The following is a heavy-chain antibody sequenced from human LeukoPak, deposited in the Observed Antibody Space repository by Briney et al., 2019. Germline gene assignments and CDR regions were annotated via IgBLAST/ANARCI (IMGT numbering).Heavy chain of an antibody. Sequence: PSETLSLTCAVYGGSFSGYYWSWIRQPPGKGLEWIGEINHSGSTNYNPSLKSRVTISIDTSKNQFSLKLSSVTAADTAVYYCARVGYVSAWYPFDYWGQGTPAIVSS. CDR2: INHSGST. V-gene: IGHV4-34*01. CDR3: ARVGYVSAWYPFDY. CDR1: GGSFSGYY. J-gene: IGHJ4*02. D-gene: IGHD6-19*01.